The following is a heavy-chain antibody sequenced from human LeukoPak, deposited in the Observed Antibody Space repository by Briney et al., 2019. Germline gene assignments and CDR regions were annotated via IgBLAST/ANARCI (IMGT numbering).Heavy chain of an antibody. Sequence: PSETLSLTCAVSGGSISSGGYSWSWIRQPAGKGLEWIGRIETSGNTNYKPSLKSRVTMSVDTSKNQFSLKLSSVTAADTAVYYCARVSSSWYQDWYFDLWGRGTLVTVSS. CDR2: IETSGNT. V-gene: IGHV4-61*02. CDR1: GGSISSGGYS. J-gene: IGHJ2*01. D-gene: IGHD6-13*01. CDR3: ARVSSSWYQDWYFDL.